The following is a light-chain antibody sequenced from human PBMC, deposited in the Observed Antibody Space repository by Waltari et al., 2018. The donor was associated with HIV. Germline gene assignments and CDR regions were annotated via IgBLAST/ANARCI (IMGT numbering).Light chain of an antibody. CDR2: TNN. Sequence: QSVLTQPPSASGTPGQRVTISCSGSSSDIGSHTVNWYQQLPGTAPRLLIYTNNRGPSGVPDRFSGSKSGTSASLVISGLQSEDEADYFCAAWDDSLNGDVVFGGGTKLTVL. CDR1: SSDIGSHT. CDR3: AAWDDSLNGDVV. V-gene: IGLV1-44*01. J-gene: IGLJ2*01.